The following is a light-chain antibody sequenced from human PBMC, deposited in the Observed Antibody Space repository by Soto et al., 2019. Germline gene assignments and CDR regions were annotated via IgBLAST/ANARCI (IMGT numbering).Light chain of an antibody. CDR1: LIGSKS. J-gene: IGLJ2*01. CDR3: QVWDSRSDQVV. CDR2: DDT. Sequence: SYELTQPPSVSVAPGQAATLSCGGNLIGSKSVHWNRQMPGQAPVLVIYDDTDRPSGIPERFSGSNSGDTATLTISGVEAGDEADYYCQVWDSRSDQVVFGGGTKLTVL. V-gene: IGLV3-21*02.